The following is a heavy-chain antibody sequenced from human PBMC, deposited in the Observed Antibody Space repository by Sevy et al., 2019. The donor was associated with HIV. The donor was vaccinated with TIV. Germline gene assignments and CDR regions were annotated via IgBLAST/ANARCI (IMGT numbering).Heavy chain of an antibody. CDR1: GYTFTGYY. D-gene: IGHD2-2*01. CDR3: ARAVGAAALGYYYYYGMDV. Sequence: ASVKVSCKASGYTFTGYYMHWVRQAPGQGLEWMGWINPNSGGTNYAQKFQGRVTMTRDTSISTAYMELSRLRSDDTAVYYCARAVGAAALGYYYYYGMDVWSQGTTVTVSS. J-gene: IGHJ6*02. CDR2: INPNSGGT. V-gene: IGHV1-2*02.